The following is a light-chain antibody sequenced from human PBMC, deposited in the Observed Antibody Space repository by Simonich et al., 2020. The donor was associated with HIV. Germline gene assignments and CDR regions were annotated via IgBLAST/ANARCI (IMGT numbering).Light chain of an antibody. V-gene: IGKV4-1*01. CDR3: QQYYSTPLT. J-gene: IGKJ4*01. CDR2: WAS. Sequence: DIVMTQSPDSLAVSLGERATINCKSSQSVLSSSNNKNYLAWYQQKPGQPPKLLIYWASTRESGVPGRFRGSGSGTDFTLTISSLQAEDVAVYYCQQYYSTPLTFGGGTKVEIK. CDR1: QSVLSSSNNKNY.